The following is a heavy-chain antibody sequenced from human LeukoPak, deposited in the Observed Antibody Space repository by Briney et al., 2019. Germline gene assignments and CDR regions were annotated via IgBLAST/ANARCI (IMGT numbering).Heavy chain of an antibody. D-gene: IGHD1-1*01. CDR1: GDSVSSNNAA. J-gene: IGHJ3*02. V-gene: IGHV6-1*01. CDR3: VRDWNVILGAFDI. Sequence: SQTLSLTCAISGDSVSSNNAAWNWVRQSPSRGLEWLGRTYYRSKWYNDYAVSVKSRITINPGTSKNQFSLQLNSVTPEDTAVYYCVRDWNVILGAFDIWGQGTMVTVSS. CDR2: TYYRSKWYN.